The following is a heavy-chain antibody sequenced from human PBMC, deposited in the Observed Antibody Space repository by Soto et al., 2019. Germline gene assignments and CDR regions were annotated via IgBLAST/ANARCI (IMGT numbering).Heavy chain of an antibody. CDR1: GYTLTELS. Sequence: ASVKVSCKVSGYTLTELSMHWVRQAPGKGLEWMGGFDPEDGETIYAQKFQGRVTMTEDTSTDTAYMELSSLRSEDTAVYYCATQSPYDYGDYRASNTNWFDPWAQGNLVTVSS. J-gene: IGHJ5*02. CDR2: FDPEDGET. CDR3: ATQSPYDYGDYRASNTNWFDP. V-gene: IGHV1-24*01. D-gene: IGHD4-17*01.